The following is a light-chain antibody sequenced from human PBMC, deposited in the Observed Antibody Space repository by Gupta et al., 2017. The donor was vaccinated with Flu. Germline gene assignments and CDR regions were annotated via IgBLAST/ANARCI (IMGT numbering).Light chain of an antibody. V-gene: IGLV1-40*01. Sequence: QSVLTQPPSVSGAPGQRVTISCTGSSANIGAGHDVHWYQQIPGTAPRLLVYGKNYRPSGVPDRFSASKSGTSASLAISGLQAEDEAVYYCQSHARSLSGSRVFGGGTKLTVL. CDR2: GKN. CDR3: QSHARSLSGSRV. J-gene: IGLJ3*02. CDR1: SANIGAGHD.